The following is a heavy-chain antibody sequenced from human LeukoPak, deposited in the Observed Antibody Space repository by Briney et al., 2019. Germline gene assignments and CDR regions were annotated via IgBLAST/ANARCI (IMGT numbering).Heavy chain of an antibody. Sequence: ASVKVSCKASGYTFTGYYMHWVRQAPGQGLEWMGWINPNSGGTNYAQKFQGRATMTRDTSISTAYMELSRLRSDDTAVYYCARQKTYYYDSSGYYHAFDIWGQGTMVTVSS. CDR3: ARQKTYYYDSSGYYHAFDI. D-gene: IGHD3-22*01. CDR1: GYTFTGYY. J-gene: IGHJ3*02. CDR2: INPNSGGT. V-gene: IGHV1-2*02.